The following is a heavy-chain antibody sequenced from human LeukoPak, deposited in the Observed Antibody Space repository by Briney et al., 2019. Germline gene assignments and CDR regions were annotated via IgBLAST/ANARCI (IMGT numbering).Heavy chain of an antibody. CDR2: IRSKANSYAT. D-gene: IGHD4-17*01. Sequence: PGGSLRLSCAASGFTFSGSAMQWVRQASGKGLEWVGRIRSKANSYATAYAASVKGRFTISRDDSKNTAYLQMNSLKTEDTAVYYCTRLWADYGDYPNFDYWGQGTLVTVSS. J-gene: IGHJ4*02. V-gene: IGHV3-73*01. CDR1: GFTFSGSA. CDR3: TRLWADYGDYPNFDY.